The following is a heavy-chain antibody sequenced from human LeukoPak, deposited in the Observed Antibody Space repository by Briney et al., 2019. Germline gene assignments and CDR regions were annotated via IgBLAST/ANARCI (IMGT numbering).Heavy chain of an antibody. J-gene: IGHJ3*02. V-gene: IGHV7-4-1*02. CDR1: GYTFTNYA. CDR3: ARGTYGGNSGDTFDI. CDR2: INTNTGSP. D-gene: IGHD4-23*01. Sequence: ASVKVSCKASGYTFTNYAMNWVRQAPGQGLEWVGWINTNTGSPTYAQGFTGRFVFSLDTSVSTAYLQISSLKAEDTAVYYCARGTYGGNSGDTFDIWGQGTMVTVSS.